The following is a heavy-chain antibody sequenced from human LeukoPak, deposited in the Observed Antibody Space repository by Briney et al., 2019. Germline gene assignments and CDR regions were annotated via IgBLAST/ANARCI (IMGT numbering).Heavy chain of an antibody. CDR2: INHSGST. Sequence: PSETLSLTCAVYGGSFSGYYWSWIRQPPGKGLEWIGEINHSGSTNYNPSLKSRVTISVDTSKNQFSLKLSSVTAADTAVYYCARGEFGELLLHYYYYYGMDVWGQGTTVTVSS. CDR1: GGSFSGYY. J-gene: IGHJ6*02. CDR3: ARGEFGELLLHYYYYYGMDV. D-gene: IGHD3-10*01. V-gene: IGHV4-34*01.